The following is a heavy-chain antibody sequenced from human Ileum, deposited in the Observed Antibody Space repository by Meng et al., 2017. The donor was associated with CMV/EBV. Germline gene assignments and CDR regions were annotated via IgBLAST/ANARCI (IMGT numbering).Heavy chain of an antibody. CDR1: GFTFSSYA. CDR2: ISGSGGST. CDR3: ASILRFLDHNWFDP. Sequence: ASGFTFSSYAMSWVRQAPGKGLEWVSAISGSGGSTYYADSVKGRFTISRDNSKNTLYLQMNSLRAEDTAVYYCASILRFLDHNWFDPWGQGTLVTVSS. J-gene: IGHJ5*02. V-gene: IGHV3-23*01. D-gene: IGHD3-3*01.